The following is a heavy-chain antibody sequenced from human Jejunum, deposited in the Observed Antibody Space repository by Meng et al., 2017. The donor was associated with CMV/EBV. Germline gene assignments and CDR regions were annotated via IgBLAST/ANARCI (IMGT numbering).Heavy chain of an antibody. CDR3: ARGPGVAAAVPTRWFGP. V-gene: IGHV1-2*02. CDR1: YNLAGYY. CDR2: IETNSGDT. D-gene: IGHD6-13*01. J-gene: IGHJ5*02. Sequence: YNLAGYYMHCVRQAPGQGLGWMGWIETNSGDTNYAQSFQGRVTMTRDTSISTAYMQLTGLRFDDTAVYYCARGPGVAAAVPTRWFGPWGQGALVTVSS.